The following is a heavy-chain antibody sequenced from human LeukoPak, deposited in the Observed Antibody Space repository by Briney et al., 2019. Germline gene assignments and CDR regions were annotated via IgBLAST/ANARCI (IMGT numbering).Heavy chain of an antibody. CDR1: GFTFSSYA. CDR3: ARGTSAPAAIKPDY. D-gene: IGHD2-2*01. CDR2: ISYDGSNK. Sequence: GRSLRLSCAASGFTFSSYAMHWVRQAPGKGLEWVAVISYDGSNKYYADSVKGRFTISRDNSKNTLYLQMNSLRAEDTAVYYCARGTSAPAAIKPDYWGQGTPVTVSS. V-gene: IGHV3-30*04. J-gene: IGHJ4*02.